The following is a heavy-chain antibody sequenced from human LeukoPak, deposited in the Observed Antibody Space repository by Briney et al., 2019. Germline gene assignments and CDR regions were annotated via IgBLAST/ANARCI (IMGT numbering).Heavy chain of an antibody. CDR1: GVSISSYY. D-gene: IGHD3-9*01. Sequence: SETLSLTCTVSGVSISSYYWSWIRQPPGKGLEWIGYIYYSGSTNYNPSLKSRVTISVDTSKNQFSLKLSSVTAADTAVYYCARHLYYDILTGYYNDAFDIWGQGTMVTVSS. CDR2: IYYSGST. CDR3: ARHLYYDILTGYYNDAFDI. J-gene: IGHJ3*02. V-gene: IGHV4-59*08.